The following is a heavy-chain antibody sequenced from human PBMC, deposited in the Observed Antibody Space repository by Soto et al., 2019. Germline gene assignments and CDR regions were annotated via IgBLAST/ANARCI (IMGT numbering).Heavy chain of an antibody. CDR1: GFTFSIYG. D-gene: IGHD3-3*01. CDR3: AKETVEYYFGY. V-gene: IGHV3-30*18. J-gene: IGHJ4*02. Sequence: QVQLVESGGGVVQPGRSLRLSCAASGFTFSIYGMHWVRQAPGKGLEWVAVISYDGSNKYYADSVKGRFTISRENSKNTLYLQMSSLRGEDTAVYYCAKETVEYYFGYWGQGNLVTVSS. CDR2: ISYDGSNK.